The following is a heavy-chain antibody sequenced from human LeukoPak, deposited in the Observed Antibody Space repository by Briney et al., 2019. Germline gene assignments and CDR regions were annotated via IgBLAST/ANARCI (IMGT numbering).Heavy chain of an antibody. CDR2: IYYSVST. CDR3: AGAYSSYTPSDY. V-gene: IGHV4-59*07. Sequence: SATLSLTCTVSGGSISSYDWSWIRQPPGQGLEWIGYIYYSVSTNYNPSLKSRVTISVATTKDQFSLRLSSVTAADAAVYYCAGAYSSYTPSDYWGQGTLVTVFS. J-gene: IGHJ4*02. CDR1: GGSISSYD. D-gene: IGHD6-6*01.